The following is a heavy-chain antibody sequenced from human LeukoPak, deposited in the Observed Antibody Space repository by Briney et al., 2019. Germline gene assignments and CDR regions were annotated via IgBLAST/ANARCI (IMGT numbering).Heavy chain of an antibody. CDR1: GYTFRNHG. V-gene: IGHV1-18*01. J-gene: IGHJ4*02. D-gene: IGHD6-6*01. Sequence: ASVKVSCKPSGYTFRNHGISWLRQAPGQRPEWMGWISPYNGDTNYAEKLQGRVTMTTDTSTNTSYVELRSLRSDDTAVYYCARRTYGRSSSIFDNWGQGTLVTVSS. CDR3: ARRTYGRSSSIFDN. CDR2: ISPYNGDT.